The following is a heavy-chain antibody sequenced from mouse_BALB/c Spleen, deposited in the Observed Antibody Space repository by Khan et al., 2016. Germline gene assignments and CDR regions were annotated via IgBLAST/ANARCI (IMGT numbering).Heavy chain of an antibody. CDR2: LYPGNGDT. Sequence: QVQQQQPGAELARPGASVRLSCKASGYTFIRYWMQGVKQRPGQGREWIGALYPGNGDTSYTQKFKGKATWTADKSSSTAHMQLSSLASEDSAVYYCARTYSSNLVYWGQGITLAVSS. CDR1: GYTFIRYW. D-gene: IGHD2-5*01. CDR3: ARTYSSNLVY. J-gene: IGHJ2*01. V-gene: IGHV1-87*01.